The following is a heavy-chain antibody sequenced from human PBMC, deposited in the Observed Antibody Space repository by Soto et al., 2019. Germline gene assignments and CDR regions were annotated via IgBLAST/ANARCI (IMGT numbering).Heavy chain of an antibody. CDR3: AREYSSGWYPRAFDV. CDR1: GFTFSSYW. D-gene: IGHD6-19*01. Sequence: LRLSCAASGFTFSSYWMHWVRQAPGKGLVWVSHINSDESSTTYADSVKGRFTISRDNAKNTLYLQMNSLRAEDTAVYYCAREYSSGWYPRAFDVWGQGTTVT. J-gene: IGHJ6*02. V-gene: IGHV3-74*01. CDR2: INSDESST.